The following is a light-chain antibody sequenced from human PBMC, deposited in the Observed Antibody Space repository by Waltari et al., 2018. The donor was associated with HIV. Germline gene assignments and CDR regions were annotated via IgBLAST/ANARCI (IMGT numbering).Light chain of an antibody. J-gene: IGLJ2*01. V-gene: IGLV3-19*01. Sequence: SSELTQDPAVSVALGPTVSITCQADSLSFYYATWYQQKPGQAPFLLVYGQNNRPSGIPDRFSGSSSGNTASLTITGAQAEDEADYYCDSRDTSGNHVVFGGGTKVTVL. CDR2: GQN. CDR3: DSRDTSGNHVV. CDR1: SLSFYY.